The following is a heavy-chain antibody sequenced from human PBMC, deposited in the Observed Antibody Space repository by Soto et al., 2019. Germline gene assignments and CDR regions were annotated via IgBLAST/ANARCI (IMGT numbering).Heavy chain of an antibody. V-gene: IGHV1-69*02. J-gene: IGHJ6*02. Sequence: QVQLVQSGAEVKKPGSSVKVSCKASGGTFSSYTISWVRQAPGQGLEWMGRIIPILGITNYAQKFQGRVTITADKSTSTAYMELRRLRSEDTAVYYCARTTDSYGSGYYYYGMDVLGQGTTVTVSS. D-gene: IGHD5-18*01. CDR2: IIPILGIT. CDR3: ARTTDSYGSGYYYYGMDV. CDR1: GGTFSSYT.